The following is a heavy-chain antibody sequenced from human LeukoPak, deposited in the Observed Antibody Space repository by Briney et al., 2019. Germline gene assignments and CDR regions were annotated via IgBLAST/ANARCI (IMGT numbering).Heavy chain of an antibody. J-gene: IGHJ6*04. V-gene: IGHV3-23*01. CDR3: AKFNWNVYYYYYGMDV. Sequence: GGSLRLSCAASGFTFSNYAMSWARQAPGKGLEWVSTISGSGRTTYYADSVKGRFTVSRDNSKNTLYLQMNSLRAEDTAVYYCAKFNWNVYYYYYGMDVWGKGTTVTVSS. CDR1: GFTFSNYA. CDR2: ISGSGRTT. D-gene: IGHD1-1*01.